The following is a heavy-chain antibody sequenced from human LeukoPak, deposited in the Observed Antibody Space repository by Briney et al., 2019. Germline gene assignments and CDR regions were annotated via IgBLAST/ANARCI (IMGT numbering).Heavy chain of an antibody. V-gene: IGHV4-4*02. J-gene: IGHJ5*02. CDR1: GGSISSSNW. Sequence: SGTLSLTCAVSGGSISSSNWWSWVRQPPGKGLEWIGEIYHSGSTNYNPSLKSRVTISVDKSKNQFSLKLSSVTAADTAVYYCARKGSGSYRNWFDPWAREPWSPSPQ. D-gene: IGHD3-10*01. CDR2: IYHSGST. CDR3: ARKGSGSYRNWFDP.